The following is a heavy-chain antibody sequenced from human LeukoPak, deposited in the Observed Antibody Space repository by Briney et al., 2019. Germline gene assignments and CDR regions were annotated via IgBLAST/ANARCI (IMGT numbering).Heavy chain of an antibody. J-gene: IGHJ4*02. CDR3: AKPSSGWYYDF. D-gene: IGHD6-19*01. V-gene: IGHV3-53*01. CDR2: IYSDNT. Sequence: GGSLRLSCTVSGFTVSTNSMSWVRQAPGKGLEWVSFIYSDNTHYSDSVKGRFTISRDNFKNTLYLQMNTLRAEDTAKYYCAKPSSGWYYDFWGQGTLVTVSS. CDR1: GFTVSTNS.